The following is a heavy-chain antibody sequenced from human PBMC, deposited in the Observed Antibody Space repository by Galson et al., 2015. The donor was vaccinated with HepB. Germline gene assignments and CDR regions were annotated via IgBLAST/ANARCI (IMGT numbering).Heavy chain of an antibody. D-gene: IGHD1/OR15-1a*01. Sequence: SVKVSCKASGYTFTGYYMHWVRQAPGQGLEWMGIINPSGGSTSYAQKFQGRVTMTRDTSTSTVYMELSSLRSEDTAVYYCARGLTSANWYFDLWGRDTLVTVSS. CDR3: ARGLTSANWYFDL. CDR1: GYTFTGYY. CDR2: INPSGGST. J-gene: IGHJ2*01. V-gene: IGHV1-46*01.